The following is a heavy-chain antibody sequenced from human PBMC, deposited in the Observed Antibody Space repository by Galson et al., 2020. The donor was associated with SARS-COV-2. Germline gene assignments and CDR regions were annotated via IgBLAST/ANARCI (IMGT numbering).Heavy chain of an antibody. CDR3: AKADYDGRGQGGYYFDY. CDR1: GFTFSSYA. V-gene: IGHV3-23*01. CDR2: ISRSGGRT. D-gene: IGHD3-22*01. J-gene: IGHJ4*02. Sequence: RGYLRLSCAPSGFTFSSYAMSWIRQAPGKELEWVSAISRSGGRTNYAESVKGRFTISRDNSKNTLHLQVNSLRAEDTAIYYCAKADYDGRGQGGYYFDYWGQGTLVTVSS.